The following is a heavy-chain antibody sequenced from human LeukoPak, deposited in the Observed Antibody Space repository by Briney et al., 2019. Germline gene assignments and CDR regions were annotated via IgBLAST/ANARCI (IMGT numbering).Heavy chain of an antibody. D-gene: IGHD3-9*01. J-gene: IGHJ4*02. CDR2: ISSSGTTI. CDR3: ARNLRYFDWSPNQNPFGY. V-gene: IGHV3-48*03. Sequence: GGSLRLSCAASGFTFSSYAMSWVRQAPGKCLEWVSYISSSGTTIYYADSVKGRFTISRDNAKNSQYLQMNSLRAEDTAVYYCARNLRYFDWSPNQNPFGYWGQGTLVTVSS. CDR1: GFTFSSYA.